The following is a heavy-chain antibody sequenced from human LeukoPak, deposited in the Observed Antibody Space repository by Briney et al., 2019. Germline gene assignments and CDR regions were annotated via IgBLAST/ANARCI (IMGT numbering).Heavy chain of an antibody. Sequence: SETLSLTCTVSGGSISSYHWSWIRQPPGKGLEWIGYIYYSGSTNYNPSLKSRVTISVDTSKNRFSLKLSSVTAADTAVYYCASRSHDSSGYYFVAAFDIWGQGTMVTVSS. CDR2: IYYSGST. CDR3: ASRSHDSSGYYFVAAFDI. V-gene: IGHV4-59*01. J-gene: IGHJ3*02. D-gene: IGHD3-22*01. CDR1: GGSISSYH.